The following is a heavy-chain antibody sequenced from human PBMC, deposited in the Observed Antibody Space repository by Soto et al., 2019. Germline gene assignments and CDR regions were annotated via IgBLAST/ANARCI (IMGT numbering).Heavy chain of an antibody. CDR2: IYWDDDK. D-gene: IGHD2-2*01. V-gene: IGHV2-5*02. CDR1: GFSLSTSGVG. CDR3: AHRLSYAVEDY. Sequence: HITLKESGPALVKPTQTLTLTCTFSGFSLSTSGVGVDWIRQPPGKALEWLALIYWDDDKRYSPSLNSTITITNDLSKIQVVFTMTNMDAVDTATYYCAHRLSYAVEDYWGQGTMVTFSS. J-gene: IGHJ4*02.